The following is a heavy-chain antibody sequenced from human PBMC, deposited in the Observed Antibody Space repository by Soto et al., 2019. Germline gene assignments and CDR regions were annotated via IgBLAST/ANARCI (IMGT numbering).Heavy chain of an antibody. CDR1: VFSFDKYA. J-gene: IGHJ4*02. D-gene: IGHD3-16*02. CDR3: ARRTSFLGAFDY. CDR2: VAAGGGHT. Sequence: GWSLRLSCVASVFSFDKYAMAWVRQAPGKGLEWVSHVAAGGGHTYYAESVKGRFTISRDNSKNTLFLQINTLRADDTAIYFCARRTSFLGAFDYWGQGVLVTVSS. V-gene: IGHV3-23*01.